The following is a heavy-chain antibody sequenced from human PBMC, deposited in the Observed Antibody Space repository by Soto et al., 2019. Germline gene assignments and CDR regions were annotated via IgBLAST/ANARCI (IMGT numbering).Heavy chain of an antibody. CDR1: GGSISSGGYY. D-gene: IGHD3-10*01. CDR3: ARSGLLWFGELSWFDP. Sequence: SETLSLTCTVSGGSISSGGYYWSWIRQHPGKGLEWIGYIYYSGSTYYNPSLKSRVTVSVDTSKNQFSLKLSSVTAADTAVYYCARSGLLWFGELSWFDPWGQGTLVTVSS. V-gene: IGHV4-31*03. CDR2: IYYSGST. J-gene: IGHJ5*02.